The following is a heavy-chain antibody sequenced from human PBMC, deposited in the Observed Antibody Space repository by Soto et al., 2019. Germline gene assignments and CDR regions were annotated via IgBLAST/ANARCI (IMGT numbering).Heavy chain of an antibody. CDR1: GYTFTTYA. V-gene: IGHV1-3*01. CDR3: ARGYCSSGRCSHFDY. J-gene: IGHJ4*02. CDR2: INPGNGDT. D-gene: IGHD2-15*01. Sequence: ASVKVSCKASGYTFTTYAMHWVRQAPRQRLEWMGWINPGNGDTKYSQRFQGRVTITRDTSATTAYMELSSLGSEDTALYYCARGYCSSGRCSHFDYWGQGAQVTVSS.